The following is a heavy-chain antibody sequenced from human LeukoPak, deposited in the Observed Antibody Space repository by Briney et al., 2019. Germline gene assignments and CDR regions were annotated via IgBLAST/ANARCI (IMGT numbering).Heavy chain of an antibody. CDR1: GGSISSGSYY. J-gene: IGHJ6*02. Sequence: SQTLSLTCTVSGGSISSGSYYWSWIRQPAGKGLEWIGRIYTSGSTNYNPSLKSRVTISVDTSKNQFSLKLSSVTAADTAVYYCARHSYDSSGYNLYYYYGMDVWGQGTTVTVSS. CDR3: ARHSYDSSGYNLYYYYGMDV. D-gene: IGHD3-22*01. V-gene: IGHV4-61*02. CDR2: IYTSGST.